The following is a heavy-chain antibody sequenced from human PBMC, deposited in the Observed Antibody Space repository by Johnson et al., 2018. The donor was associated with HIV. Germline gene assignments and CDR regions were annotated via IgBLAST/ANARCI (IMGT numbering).Heavy chain of an antibody. D-gene: IGHD6-19*01. CDR1: GFMFSSYW. CDR3: ARGYSSGWYFAFDI. Sequence: EVQLVESGGGLVQPGGSLRLSCAASGFMFSSYWMSWVRQAPGKGLEWVANIKQDGSDKYYVDSVKGRLTISRDNAKNSLYLQMNSLRAEDTAVYYCARGYSSGWYFAFDIWGQGTMVTVSS. CDR2: IKQDGSDK. V-gene: IGHV3-7*04. J-gene: IGHJ3*02.